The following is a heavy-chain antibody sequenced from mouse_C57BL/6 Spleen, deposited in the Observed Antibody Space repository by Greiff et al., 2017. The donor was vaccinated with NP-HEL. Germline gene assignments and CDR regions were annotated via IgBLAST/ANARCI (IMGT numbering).Heavy chain of an antibody. D-gene: IGHD1-1*01. CDR1: GYTFTSYW. CDR2: IDPSDSYT. Sequence: QVQLQQPGAELVKPGASVKLSCKASGYTFTSYWMQWVKQRPGQGLEWIGEIDPSDSYTNYNQKFKGKATLTVDTSSSTAYMQLSSLTSEDSAVYYWARYSGSSYGGYAMDYWGQGTSVTVSS. CDR3: ARYSGSSYGGYAMDY. V-gene: IGHV1-50*01. J-gene: IGHJ4*01.